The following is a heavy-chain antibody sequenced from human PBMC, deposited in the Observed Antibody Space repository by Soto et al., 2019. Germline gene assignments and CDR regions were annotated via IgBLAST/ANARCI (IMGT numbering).Heavy chain of an antibody. D-gene: IGHD2-15*01. Sequence: GGSLRLSCAASGFTFSSYAMSWVRQAPGKGLEWVSAISGSGGSTYYADSVKGRFTISRDNSKNTLYLQMNSLRAEDTAVYYCAKDPTGYCSGGSCSNYFDYWGQGTLVTVSS. CDR1: GFTFSSYA. J-gene: IGHJ4*02. CDR3: AKDPTGYCSGGSCSNYFDY. V-gene: IGHV3-23*01. CDR2: ISGSGGST.